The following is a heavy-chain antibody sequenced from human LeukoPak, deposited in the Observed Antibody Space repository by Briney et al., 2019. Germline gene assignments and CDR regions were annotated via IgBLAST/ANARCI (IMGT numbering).Heavy chain of an antibody. Sequence: GGSLRLSCAASGFTFSNAWMSWVRQAPGKGLEWVGRIKSKTDGGTTDCAAPVKGRFTISRDDSKNTLYLQMNSLKTEDTAVCYCTTDADTAMVTFDYWGQGTLVTVSS. D-gene: IGHD5-18*01. CDR2: IKSKTDGGTT. CDR3: TTDADTAMVTFDY. V-gene: IGHV3-15*01. J-gene: IGHJ4*02. CDR1: GFTFSNAW.